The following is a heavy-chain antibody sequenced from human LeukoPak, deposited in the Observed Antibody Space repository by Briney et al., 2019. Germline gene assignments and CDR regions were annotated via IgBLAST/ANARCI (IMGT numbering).Heavy chain of an antibody. CDR1: GYTFTSYG. CDR2: ISAGNGNT. V-gene: IGHV1-3*01. CDR3: ARDGYGMDV. Sequence: GASVKVSCKASGYTFTSYGISWVRQAPGQRLEWMGWISAGNGNTKYSQKFQGRVTITRDTSASTAYMELSSLRSEDTAVYYCARDGYGMDVWGQGTTVTVSS. J-gene: IGHJ6*02.